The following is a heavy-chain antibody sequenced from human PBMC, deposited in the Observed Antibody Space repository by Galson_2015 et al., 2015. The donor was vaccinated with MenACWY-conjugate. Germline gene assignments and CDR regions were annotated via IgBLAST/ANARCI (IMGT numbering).Heavy chain of an antibody. J-gene: IGHJ5*02. Sequence: QSGAEVKKAGESLTISCQASGYNLVSYWIIWVRQLPGKGLEWMGRIDPTDSYTKYSPSFQGHVTFSADRSINTVYLQWRSLRASDTAIYYCTRQMPLDWFAPWGQGTLVTVSS. CDR3: TRQMPLDWFAP. V-gene: IGHV5-10-1*01. CDR1: GYNLVSYW. D-gene: IGHD2-2*01. CDR2: IDPTDSYT.